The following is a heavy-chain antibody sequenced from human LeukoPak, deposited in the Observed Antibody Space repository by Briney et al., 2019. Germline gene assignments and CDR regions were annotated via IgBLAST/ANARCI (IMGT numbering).Heavy chain of an antibody. D-gene: IGHD3-3*01. V-gene: IGHV1-8*03. J-gene: IGHJ6*03. CDR2: MKHNSGKT. CDR1: VYTFTSYD. CDR3: ARDGSNYDFWSGSYYYYMDV. Sequence: ASVKVSCKASVYTFTSYDINWGRQATGQGLECMGWMKHNSGKTGYEQKLQGRVNITRSICVSTAYIEQSRRRSEDTAVYYCARDGSNYDFWSGSYYYYMDVWGKGTTVTVSS.